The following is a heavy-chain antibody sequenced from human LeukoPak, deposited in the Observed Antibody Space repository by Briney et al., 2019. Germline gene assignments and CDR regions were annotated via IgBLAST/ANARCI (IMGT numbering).Heavy chain of an antibody. Sequence: PGGSLRLSCAASGFTFSSYAMSWARQAPGKGLEWVSAISGSGGSTYYADSVKGRFTISRDNSKNTLYLQMNSLRAEDTAVYYCAKVGDDYIWGSYPFDAFDIWGQGTMVTVSS. J-gene: IGHJ3*02. CDR1: GFTFSSYA. D-gene: IGHD3-16*02. V-gene: IGHV3-23*01. CDR2: ISGSGGST. CDR3: AKVGDDYIWGSYPFDAFDI.